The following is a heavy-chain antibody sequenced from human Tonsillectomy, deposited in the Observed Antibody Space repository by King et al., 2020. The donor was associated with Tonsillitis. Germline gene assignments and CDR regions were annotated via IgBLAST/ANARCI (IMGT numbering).Heavy chain of an antibody. CDR2: FYPDDSDT. CDR1: GYIFTSFW. J-gene: IGHJ3*02. CDR3: SKSERPLPLEDAFHI. Sequence: QLVQSGAEVKKPGESLKISCKGSGYIFTSFWIGWVRQMPGKGLEWMGIFYPDDSDTRYSPSFQGQVNISADKSISTAYLQWSSLKASDTAMYYCSKSERPLPLEDAFHIWGQGIMVTVSS. V-gene: IGHV5-51*03.